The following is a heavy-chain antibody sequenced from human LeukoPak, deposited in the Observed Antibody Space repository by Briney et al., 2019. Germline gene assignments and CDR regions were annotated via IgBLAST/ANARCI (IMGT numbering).Heavy chain of an antibody. CDR2: IYYSGST. CDR3: ARDRFYQLRDEAFDI. D-gene: IGHD2-2*01. J-gene: IGHJ3*02. Sequence: SQTLSLTCTVSGGSISSGGYYWSWIRQHPGKGLEWIGYIYYSGSTYYNPSLKSRVTISVDTSKNQFSLKLSSVTAADTAVYYCARDRFYQLRDEAFDIWGQGTMVTVSS. CDR1: GGSISSGGYY. V-gene: IGHV4-31*03.